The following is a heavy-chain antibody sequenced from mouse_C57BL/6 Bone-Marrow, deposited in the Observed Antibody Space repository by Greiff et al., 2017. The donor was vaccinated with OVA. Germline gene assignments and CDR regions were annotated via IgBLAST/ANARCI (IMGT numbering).Heavy chain of an antibody. J-gene: IGHJ3*01. CDR2: IWGVGST. CDR1: GFSLTSYG. CDR3: ATSYYSNFAWFAY. D-gene: IGHD2-5*01. V-gene: IGHV2-6*01. Sequence: QVQLQQSGPGLVAPSQSLSITCTVSGFSLTSYGVDWVRQSPGKGLEWLGVIWGVGSTNYNSAHKSRLSISKDNSKSQVFLKRNSLQTDDTAMYYCATSYYSNFAWFAYWGQGTLVTVSA.